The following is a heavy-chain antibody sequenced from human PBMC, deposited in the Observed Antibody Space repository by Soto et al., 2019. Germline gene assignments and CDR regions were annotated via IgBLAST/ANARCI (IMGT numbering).Heavy chain of an antibody. V-gene: IGHV1-69*12. CDR1: GGTFSSYA. CDR2: IIPIFGTA. Sequence: QVQLVQSGAEVKKPGSSVKVSCKASGGTFSSYAISWVRQAPGQGLEWMGGIIPIFGTADYAQKFRGRVTITADESTSTAYLELSSGSSEATAVYYCASHSERSAYYYRGLDYWGQGTLVTVSS. CDR3: ASHSERSAYYYRGLDY. J-gene: IGHJ4*02. D-gene: IGHD3-22*01.